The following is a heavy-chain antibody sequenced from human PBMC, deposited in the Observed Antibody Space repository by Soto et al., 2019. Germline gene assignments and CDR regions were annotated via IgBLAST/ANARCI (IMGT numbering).Heavy chain of an antibody. CDR3: AKAIAARDYYYYGMDV. CDR2: ISWDGGST. V-gene: IGHV3-43*01. D-gene: IGHD6-6*01. Sequence: QAGGSLRLSCAASGFTFDDYTMPWVRQDPGRGLEWVSLISWDGGSTYYADSVKGRFTISRDNSKNSLYLQRNSLRTEDTALYYCAKAIAARDYYYYGMDVWGRGTTVTVSS. CDR1: GFTFDDYT. J-gene: IGHJ6*02.